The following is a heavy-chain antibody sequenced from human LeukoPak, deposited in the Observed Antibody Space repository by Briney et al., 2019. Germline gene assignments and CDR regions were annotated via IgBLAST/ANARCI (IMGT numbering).Heavy chain of an antibody. CDR1: GFTFSSYA. J-gene: IGHJ4*02. V-gene: IGHV3-64*01. CDR3: ARVLGFYDSSSPGDE. D-gene: IGHD3-22*01. CDR2: ISSNGGST. Sequence: GGSLRLSCAASGFTFSSYAMHWVRQAPGKGLEYVSAISSNGGSTYYANSVKGRFTISRDNSKKTLYLQMGSLRAEDMAVYYWARVLGFYDSSSPGDEGGERTLVTVSS.